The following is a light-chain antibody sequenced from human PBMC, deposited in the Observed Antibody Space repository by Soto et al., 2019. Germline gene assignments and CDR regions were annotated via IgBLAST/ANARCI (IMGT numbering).Light chain of an antibody. CDR1: QSVSSN. V-gene: IGKV3-15*01. Sequence: EIVMTQSPATLSVSPGERATLSCRASQSVSSNLAWYQQNPGQAPRLLIYGASTRATGIPARFSGSGSGTVFTLTISSLQSEDFAVYYCQQYNNWPPWTFGQGTKVEIK. CDR2: GAS. J-gene: IGKJ1*01. CDR3: QQYNNWPPWT.